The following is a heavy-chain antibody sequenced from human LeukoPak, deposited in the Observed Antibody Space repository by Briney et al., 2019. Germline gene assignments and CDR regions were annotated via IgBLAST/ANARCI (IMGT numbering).Heavy chain of an antibody. J-gene: IGHJ6*02. CDR3: ARQQQPPLIYYYYYGMDV. Sequence: SETLSLTCTVSGGSISSYYWSWIRQPPGKGLEWIGYIYYSGSTNYNPSLKSRVTISVDTSKNQFSLKLSSVTAADTAVYYCARQQQPPLIYYYYYGMDVWGQGTPVTVSS. V-gene: IGHV4-59*01. D-gene: IGHD6-13*01. CDR2: IYYSGST. CDR1: GGSISSYY.